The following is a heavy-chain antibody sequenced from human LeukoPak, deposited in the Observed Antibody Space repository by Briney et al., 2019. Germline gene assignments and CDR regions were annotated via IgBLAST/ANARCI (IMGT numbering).Heavy chain of an antibody. CDR3: ARDNWVDC. V-gene: IGHV3-21*04. J-gene: IGHJ5*01. CDR1: GFTFGSYS. CDR2: ISTGSSYI. Sequence: GGSLRLSCAASGFTFGSYSMNWVRQAPGKGLEWVSSISTGSSYIYYTDSVKGRFTISRDNAKNSLYLQMNSLKVEDTARYYCARDNWVDCWGQGTLVTVSS.